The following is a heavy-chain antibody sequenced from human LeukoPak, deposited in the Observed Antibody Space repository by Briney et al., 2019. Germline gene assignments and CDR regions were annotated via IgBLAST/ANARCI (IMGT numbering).Heavy chain of an antibody. CDR3: ASLNSGSYPTNYYYYMDV. J-gene: IGHJ6*03. D-gene: IGHD1-26*01. CDR2: IIPIFGTA. Sequence: GASVKVSCKASGGTFSSYAISWVRQAPGQGLEWMGGIIPIFGTANYAQKFQGRVTITADESTSTAYMELSSLRSEDTAVYYCASLNSGSYPTNYYYYMDVWGKGTTVTISS. CDR1: GGTFSSYA. V-gene: IGHV1-69*13.